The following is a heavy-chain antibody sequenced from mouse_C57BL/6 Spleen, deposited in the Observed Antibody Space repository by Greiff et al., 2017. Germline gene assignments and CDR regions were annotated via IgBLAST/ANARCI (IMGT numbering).Heavy chain of an antibody. D-gene: IGHD2-4*01. CDR1: GYAFSSYW. J-gene: IGHJ2*01. CDR3: ARYDYLDYFDY. CDR2: IYPGDGDT. V-gene: IGHV1-80*01. Sequence: LQQSGASVKISCKASGYAFSSYWMNWVKQRPGKGLEWIGQIYPGDGDTNYNGKFKGKATLTADKSSSTAYMQLSSLTSEDSAVYFCARYDYLDYFDYWGQGTTLTVSS.